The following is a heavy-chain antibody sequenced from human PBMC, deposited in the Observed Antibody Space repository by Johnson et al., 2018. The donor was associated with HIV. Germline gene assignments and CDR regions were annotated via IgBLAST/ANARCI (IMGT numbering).Heavy chain of an antibody. CDR3: GRAMYTSGWSYDAFDI. CDR2: IKQDGSEK. D-gene: IGHD6-19*01. Sequence: VQLVESGGGLVQPGGSLRLSCAASGFTFSSYWMSWVRQATGKGLEWVANIKQDGSEKYYVDSVKGRFTISRDNAKNSLYLQMNSLRAEDTAVYYCGRAMYTSGWSYDAFDIWGQGTKVTVSS. J-gene: IGHJ3*02. CDR1: GFTFSSYW. V-gene: IGHV3-7*01.